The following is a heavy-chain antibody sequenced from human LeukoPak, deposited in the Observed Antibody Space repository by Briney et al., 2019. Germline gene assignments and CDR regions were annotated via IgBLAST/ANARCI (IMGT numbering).Heavy chain of an antibody. CDR3: ARENPSSSWFLYFDY. J-gene: IGHJ4*02. V-gene: IGHV3-30*02. CDR1: GFTFSSYG. D-gene: IGHD6-13*01. CDR2: IRYGGSNK. Sequence: PGGSLRLSCAASGFTFSSYGMHWVRQAPGKGLEWVAFIRYGGSNKYYADSVKGRFTISRDNSKNTLYLQMNSLRSEDTAVYYCARENPSSSWFLYFDYWGQGTLVTVSS.